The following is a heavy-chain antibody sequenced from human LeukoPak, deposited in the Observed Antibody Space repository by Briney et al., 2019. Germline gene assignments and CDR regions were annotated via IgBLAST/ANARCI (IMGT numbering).Heavy chain of an antibody. CDR2: FDPEDGET. D-gene: IGHD3-22*01. J-gene: IGHJ4*02. V-gene: IGHV1-24*01. CDR1: GYTLTELS. CDR3: AADYYDSSGYYVYDY. Sequence: RASVKVSCRVSGYTLTELSMHWVRQAPGKGLEWMGGFDPEDGETIYAQKFQGRVTMTEDTSTDTAYMELSSLRSEDTAVYYCAADYYDSSGYYVYDYWGQGTLVTVSS.